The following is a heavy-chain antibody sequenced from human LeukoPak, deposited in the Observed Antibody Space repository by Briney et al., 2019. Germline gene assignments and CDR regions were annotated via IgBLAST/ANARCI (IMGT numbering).Heavy chain of an antibody. D-gene: IGHD4-17*01. V-gene: IGHV3-48*04. CDR3: ARDSDYGDPRDDY. CDR2: ISSSSSTI. CDR1: GFTFSSYA. Sequence: GGSLRLSCAASGFTFSSYAMSWVRQAPGKGLEWVSYISSSSSTIYYADSVKGRFTTSRDNAKNSLYLQMNSLRAEDTAVYYCARDSDYGDPRDDYWGQGTLVTVSS. J-gene: IGHJ4*02.